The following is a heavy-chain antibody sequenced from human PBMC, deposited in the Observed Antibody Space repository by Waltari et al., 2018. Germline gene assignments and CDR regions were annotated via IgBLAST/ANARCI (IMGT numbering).Heavy chain of an antibody. Sequence: EVQLVESGGGLVQPGGSLRLSCAASGFTFSDFSMNWVRPAPGKGLGWVSYIDSSGSRIYYADSVKGRFTISRDNAQNSLYLQMNSLRADDTAVYYCARGYRKAFDIWGQGTMVTVSS. V-gene: IGHV3-48*04. J-gene: IGHJ3*02. CDR2: IDSSGSRI. CDR1: GFTFSDFS. D-gene: IGHD5-12*01. CDR3: ARGYRKAFDI.